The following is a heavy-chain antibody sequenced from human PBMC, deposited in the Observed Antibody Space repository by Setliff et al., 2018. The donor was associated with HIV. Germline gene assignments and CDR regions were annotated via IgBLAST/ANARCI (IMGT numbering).Heavy chain of an antibody. CDR2: ISSSGGRT. Sequence: GGALRLSCAASGFTFSNYVMSVVRPTPGKGLEWVSVISSSGGRTYHADSVKGRFTISRDNSNSVVYLQMNSLRAEDTAVYYCVQGGLSSGWGSFWGQGTLVTVSS. V-gene: IGHV3-23*01. CDR3: VQGGLSSGWGSF. CDR1: GFTFSNYV. D-gene: IGHD6-25*01. J-gene: IGHJ4*02.